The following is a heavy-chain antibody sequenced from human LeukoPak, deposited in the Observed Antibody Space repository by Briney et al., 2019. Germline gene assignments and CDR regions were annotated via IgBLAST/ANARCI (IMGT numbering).Heavy chain of an antibody. J-gene: IGHJ4*02. CDR2: ISGRDTI. V-gene: IGHV3-48*03. CDR1: GFIFSSSE. Sequence: GGSLRLSCAASGFIFSSSEMNWVRQPSGEGLEWVSYISGRDTIYYADSVKGRFTISRDNAKNSLYLQMNNLRAEDTAVYYCARSTPSDFYFDYWGQGALVTVSS. CDR3: ARSTPSDFYFDY. D-gene: IGHD2-2*01.